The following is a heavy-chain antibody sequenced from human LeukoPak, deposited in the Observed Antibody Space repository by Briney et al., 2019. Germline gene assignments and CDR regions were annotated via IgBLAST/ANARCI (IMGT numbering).Heavy chain of an antibody. CDR1: GFTFSSYA. CDR2: ISYDGSNK. Sequence: GGSLRLSCAASGFTFSSYAMHWVRQAPGKGLEWVAVISYDGSNKYYADSVKGRFTISRDNSKNTLYLQMNSLRAEDTAVYYCARAYGSGPAGWFDPWGQGTLVTVSS. V-gene: IGHV3-30*04. J-gene: IGHJ5*02. CDR3: ARAYGSGPAGWFDP. D-gene: IGHD3-10*01.